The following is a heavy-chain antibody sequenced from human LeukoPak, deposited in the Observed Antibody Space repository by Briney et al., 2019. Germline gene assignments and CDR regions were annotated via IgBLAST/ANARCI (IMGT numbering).Heavy chain of an antibody. J-gene: IGHJ4*02. Sequence: ASVKVSCKASGYTFTSSGISWVRQAPGQGLEWMGWISAYTGNTIYAQRLQGRVTMTTDTSTNTAYMELRSLRSDDTAVYYCARDPGSITDYWGQGTLVTVSS. V-gene: IGHV1-18*01. CDR1: GYTFTSSG. CDR3: ARDPGSITDY. CDR2: ISAYTGNT.